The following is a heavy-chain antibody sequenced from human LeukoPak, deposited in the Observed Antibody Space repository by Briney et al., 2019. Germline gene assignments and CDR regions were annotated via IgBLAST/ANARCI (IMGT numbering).Heavy chain of an antibody. CDR3: AKDFSRGIVVVPAAPVGAFDI. CDR1: GFTFDDYA. D-gene: IGHD2-2*01. V-gene: IGHV3-9*01. CDR2: ISWNSGSI. Sequence: PGGSLRLSCAASGFTFDDYAMHWVRQAPGKGLEWVSGISWNSGSIGYVDSVKGRFTISRYNAKNSLYLQMNSLRAEDTALYYCAKDFSRGIVVVPAAPVGAFDIWGQGTMVTVSS. J-gene: IGHJ3*02.